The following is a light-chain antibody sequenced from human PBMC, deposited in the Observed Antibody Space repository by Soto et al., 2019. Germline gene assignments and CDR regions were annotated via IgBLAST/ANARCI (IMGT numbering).Light chain of an antibody. V-gene: IGKV1-5*03. Sequence: DIQMTQSPSTLSASVGDRVTITCRASQSISSWLAWYQQKPGKAPKLLIYKASSLESGVPSRFSGSGSGTDFTLTISSLQPDAYATSYSEQYNSYSRAFGQGTKV. J-gene: IGKJ1*01. CDR1: QSISSW. CDR3: EQYNSYSRA. CDR2: KAS.